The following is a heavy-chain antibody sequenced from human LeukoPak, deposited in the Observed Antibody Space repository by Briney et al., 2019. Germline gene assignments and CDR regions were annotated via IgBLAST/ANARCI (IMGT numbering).Heavy chain of an antibody. J-gene: IGHJ4*02. CDR2: IYYSGST. CDR1: GGSISSYY. Sequence: SETLSLTCTVSGGSISSYYWSWIRQPPGKGLEWIGYIYYSGSTNYNPSLKSRVTISVDTSKNQFSLKLCSVTAADTAVYYCARDYGDYDFAYWGQGTLVTVSS. D-gene: IGHD4-17*01. CDR3: ARDYGDYDFAY. V-gene: IGHV4-59*01.